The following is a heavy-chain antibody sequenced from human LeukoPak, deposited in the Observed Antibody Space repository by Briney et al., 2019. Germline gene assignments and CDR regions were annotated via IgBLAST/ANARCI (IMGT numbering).Heavy chain of an antibody. V-gene: IGHV4-34*01. D-gene: IGHD6-13*01. Sequence: SETLSLTCAVFGGSFSGYYWSWIRQPPGKGLEWIGEINHSGSTNYNPSLKSRVTISVDTSKNQFSLKLSSVTAADTAVYYCAVDPDSSDYWGQGTLVTVSS. CDR3: AVDPDSSDY. CDR2: INHSGST. CDR1: GGSFSGYY. J-gene: IGHJ4*02.